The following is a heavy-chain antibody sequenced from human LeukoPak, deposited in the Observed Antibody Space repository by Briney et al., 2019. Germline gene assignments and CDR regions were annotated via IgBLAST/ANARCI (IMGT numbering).Heavy chain of an antibody. Sequence: PSETLSLTCTVSGGSISSGGYYWSWIRQHPGKGLEWIGYMYHGGTIYYNPSLKSRVTISVDTSKNQLSLKLSSVTAADTAVYYCASIPYSSSPNPSYWGQGTLVTVSS. J-gene: IGHJ4*02. CDR2: MYHGGTI. V-gene: IGHV4-31*03. CDR1: GGSISSGGYY. CDR3: ASIPYSSSPNPSY. D-gene: IGHD6-6*01.